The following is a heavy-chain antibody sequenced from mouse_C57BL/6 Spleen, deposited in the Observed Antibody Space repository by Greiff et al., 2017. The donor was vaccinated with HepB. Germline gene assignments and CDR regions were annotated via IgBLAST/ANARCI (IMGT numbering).Heavy chain of an antibody. CDR1: GYTFTSYW. Sequence: QVQLQQPGTELVKPGASVKLSCKASGYTFTSYWMHWVKQRPGQGLEWIGNINPSNGGTNYNEKFKSKATLTVDTSSSTAYMQLSSLTSEDSAVYYCARGDGYVYWYFDVWGTGTTVTVSS. J-gene: IGHJ1*03. D-gene: IGHD2-2*01. V-gene: IGHV1-53*01. CDR3: ARGDGYVYWYFDV. CDR2: INPSNGGT.